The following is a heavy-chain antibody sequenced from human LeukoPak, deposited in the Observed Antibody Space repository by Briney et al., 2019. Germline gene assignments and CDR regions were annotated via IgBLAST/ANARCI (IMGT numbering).Heavy chain of an antibody. Sequence: GGSLRLSCAASGFTFDDYGMSWVRQAPGKGLEWVSVINWNGGSTGYADSVKGRFTISGDNAKNSLYLQMNSLRAEDTALYYCARVSRGDFWSGYQYYYYYMDVWGKGTTVTISS. CDR3: ARVSRGDFWSGYQYYYYYMDV. CDR2: INWNGGST. CDR1: GFTFDDYG. D-gene: IGHD3-3*01. V-gene: IGHV3-20*04. J-gene: IGHJ6*03.